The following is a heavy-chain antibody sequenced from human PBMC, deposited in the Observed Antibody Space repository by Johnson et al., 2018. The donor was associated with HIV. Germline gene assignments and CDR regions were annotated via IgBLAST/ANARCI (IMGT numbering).Heavy chain of an antibody. D-gene: IGHD6-13*01. Sequence: VQLVESGGGLVQPGGSLRLSCAASGFTFRSYWMTWFRQTPGKGLEWVANINDGGSEKYYVDSVRGRFTISRDNAKNSLYLQMNSLRVEDTALYYCARLMAARTLDDAFDLWGQGTMVTVS. CDR3: ARLMAARTLDDAFDL. CDR1: GFTFRSYW. J-gene: IGHJ3*01. V-gene: IGHV3-7*03. CDR2: INDGGSEK.